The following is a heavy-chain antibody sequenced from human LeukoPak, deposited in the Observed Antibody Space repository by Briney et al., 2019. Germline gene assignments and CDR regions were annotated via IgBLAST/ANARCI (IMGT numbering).Heavy chain of an antibody. J-gene: IGHJ4*02. CDR2: ISTSSSYI. V-gene: IGHV3-21*06. CDR3: ARLRWEQTGYSSDC. Sequence: GGSLRLSCAASGFTFNKYSMNWVRQAPGKGLEWVSSISTSSSYIYYADSVKGRFTISRDNAKNSLYLQMNSLRAEDTAVFYCARLRWEQTGYSSDCWGQGTLVTVSS. D-gene: IGHD4-23*01. CDR1: GFTFNKYS.